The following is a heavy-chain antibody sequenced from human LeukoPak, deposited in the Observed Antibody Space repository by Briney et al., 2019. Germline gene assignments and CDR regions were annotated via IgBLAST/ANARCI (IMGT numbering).Heavy chain of an antibody. D-gene: IGHD2-21*02. CDR3: ARDIVVVTAIHPEGGAFDI. J-gene: IGHJ3*02. CDR2: ISWNSGSI. V-gene: IGHV3-9*01. Sequence: PGGSLRLSCAASGFTFDDYAMHWVRQAPGKGLEWVSGISWNSGSIGYADSVKGRFTISRDNAKNSLYLQMNSLRAEDTAVYYCARDIVVVTAIHPEGGAFDIWGQGTMVTVSS. CDR1: GFTFDDYA.